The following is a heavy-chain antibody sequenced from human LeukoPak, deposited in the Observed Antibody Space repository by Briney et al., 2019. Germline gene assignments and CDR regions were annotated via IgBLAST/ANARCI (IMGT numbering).Heavy chain of an antibody. J-gene: IGHJ4*02. CDR2: MYTGGGR. CDR1: GFSVSNYY. V-gene: IGHV3-66*01. D-gene: IGHD2-21*02. CDR3: TRGQSYCGADCYSD. Sequence: RSGGSLRLSCAASGFSVSNYYMSWVRQPPGKGLEWVSVMYTGGGRYYGDSVKGRFTISRDNSKNTVFLQMNSLRAEDTALYYCTRGQSYCGADCYSDWGQGTLVTVSS.